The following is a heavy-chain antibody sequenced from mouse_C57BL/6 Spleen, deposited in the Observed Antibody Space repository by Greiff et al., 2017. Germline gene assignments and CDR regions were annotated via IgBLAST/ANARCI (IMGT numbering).Heavy chain of an antibody. J-gene: IGHJ3*01. V-gene: IGHV6-6*01. Sequence: EVQLQESGGGLVQPGGSMKLSCAASGFTFSDAWMDWVRQSPEKGLEWVAEIRNKANNHATYYAESVKGRFTISRDDSKSSVYLQMNSLRAEDTGIYYCTRSRHDYDPAWFAYWGQGTLVTVSA. D-gene: IGHD2-4*01. CDR3: TRSRHDYDPAWFAY. CDR2: IRNKANNHAT. CDR1: GFTFSDAW.